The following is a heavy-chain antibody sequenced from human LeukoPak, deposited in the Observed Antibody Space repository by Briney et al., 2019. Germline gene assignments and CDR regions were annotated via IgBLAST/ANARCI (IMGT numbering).Heavy chain of an antibody. D-gene: IGHD3-10*01. CDR2: ISSSSSYI. CDR3: ARGEYYYGSGSYPLYYYYYYYMDV. CDR1: GFTFSSYS. V-gene: IGHV3-21*01. J-gene: IGHJ6*03. Sequence: KSGGSLRLSCAASGFTFSSYSMNWVRQAPGKGLKWVSSISSSSSYIYYADSVKGRFTISRDNAKSSLYLQMNSLRAEDTAVYYCARGEYYYGSGSYPLYYYYYYYMDVWGKGTTVTVSS.